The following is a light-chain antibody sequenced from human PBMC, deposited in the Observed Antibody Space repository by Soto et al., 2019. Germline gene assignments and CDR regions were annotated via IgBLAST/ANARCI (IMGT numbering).Light chain of an antibody. CDR3: AAWDASLNGVV. CDR1: SSNIGSNT. V-gene: IGLV1-44*01. J-gene: IGLJ2*01. Sequence: QAVVTQPPSTSGTPGQRVTISCSGSSSNIGSNTVNWYQQLPGTAPKLLIYSNHQRPSGVPDRFSGSKSGTSASLAISGLQFEDEADYYWAAWDASLNGVVFGGGTKLTVL. CDR2: SNH.